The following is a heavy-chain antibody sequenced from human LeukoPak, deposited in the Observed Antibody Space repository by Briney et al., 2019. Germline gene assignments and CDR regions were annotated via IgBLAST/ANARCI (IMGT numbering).Heavy chain of an antibody. CDR3: AKDTYNINYWFDP. Sequence: PGRSLRLSCEASGFTFSSYGMHWGRQAPGKGLEWVAVISYDGGNKYYADSVKGRFTISRDNSKNTLYLQMNSLRAEDTAVYYCAKDTYNINYWFDPWGQGTLVTVSS. CDR2: ISYDGGNK. V-gene: IGHV3-30*18. D-gene: IGHD5-24*01. CDR1: GFTFSSYG. J-gene: IGHJ5*02.